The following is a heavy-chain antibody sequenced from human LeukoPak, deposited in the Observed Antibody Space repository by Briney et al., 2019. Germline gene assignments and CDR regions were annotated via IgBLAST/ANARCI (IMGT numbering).Heavy chain of an antibody. J-gene: IGHJ4*02. V-gene: IGHV4-39*07. CDR2: MSYSGST. Sequence: SETLSLTCTVSGGSVSSNSYYWGWIRQPPGKGLEWIGSMSYSGSTYSNPSLKSRVTISVDTSKNQFSLKLSSVTAADTAVYYCARNPGYFDYWGQGTLVTVSS. CDR1: GGSVSSNSYY. D-gene: IGHD1-14*01. CDR3: ARNPGYFDY.